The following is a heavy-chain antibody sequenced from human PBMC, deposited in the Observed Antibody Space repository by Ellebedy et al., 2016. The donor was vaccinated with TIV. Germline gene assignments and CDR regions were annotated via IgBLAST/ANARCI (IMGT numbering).Heavy chain of an antibody. CDR1: GYTFTSYG. J-gene: IGHJ4*02. CDR3: ARGKYYYDSSGYSDY. CDR2: ISAYNGNT. D-gene: IGHD3-22*01. Sequence: ASVKVSCKASGYTFTSYGISWVRQAPGQGLEWMGWISAYNGNTNYAQKLQGRVTMTTDTSTSTAYMELRSLRSDDTAVYYCARGKYYYDSSGYSDYWGQGTLVTVSS. V-gene: IGHV1-18*01.